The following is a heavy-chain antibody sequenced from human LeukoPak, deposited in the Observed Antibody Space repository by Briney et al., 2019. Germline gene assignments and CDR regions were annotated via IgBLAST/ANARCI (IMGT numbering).Heavy chain of an antibody. CDR1: GFTFSSFW. CDR3: ARGGGLDV. Sequence: GGSLRLSCATSGFTFSSFWMSWVRQAPGKGLEWVANINQGGGEKNYVDSVKGRFTISRDSAKSSLYLQMNSLRAEDTAVYFCARGGGLDVWGQGATVTVSS. V-gene: IGHV3-7*04. J-gene: IGHJ6*02. CDR2: INQGGGEK.